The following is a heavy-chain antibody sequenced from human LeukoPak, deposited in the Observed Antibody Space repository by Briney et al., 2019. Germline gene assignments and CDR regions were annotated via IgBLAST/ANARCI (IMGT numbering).Heavy chain of an antibody. CDR2: ISSGGTNK. Sequence: GGSLRLSCAASGFTFSSYALHWVRQAPGKGLEWVAVISSGGTNKYYADSVKGRFTISRDNSKNTLSLQMNSLRAEDTAVYHCARSLVAVAAAWGQGTLVTVSS. V-gene: IGHV3-30-3*01. CDR1: GFTFSSYA. D-gene: IGHD6-19*01. CDR3: ARSLVAVAAA. J-gene: IGHJ5*02.